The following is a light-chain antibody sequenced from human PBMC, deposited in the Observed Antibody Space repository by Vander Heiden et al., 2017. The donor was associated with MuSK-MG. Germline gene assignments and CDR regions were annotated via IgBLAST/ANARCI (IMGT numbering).Light chain of an antibody. CDR2: DVS. Sequence: SALTQPAPVSGSPGRPITIPFTGTTSNVGGYNSVSWYHQHPGKAPKLMIYDVSNRPSGVSNRFSGSKSGNTASLTISGLQAEDEADYYCSSYTRSRLVFGGGTKLTVL. J-gene: IGLJ2*01. CDR3: SSYTRSRLV. CDR1: TSNVGGYNS. V-gene: IGLV2-14*03.